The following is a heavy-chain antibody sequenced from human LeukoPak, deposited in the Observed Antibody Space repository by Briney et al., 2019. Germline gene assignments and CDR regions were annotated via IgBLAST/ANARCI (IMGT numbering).Heavy chain of an antibody. V-gene: IGHV1-2*02. Sequence: GASVKVSCKAAGHTFPHYYIHWGRQAGGQGGEWRGWINLNPGGTNYAQKFDGRFSMTRDTSINTAFMELSGLTFDDTAVYYCGSVRGILSYFDLWGRGTLVSVSS. D-gene: IGHD3-16*01. CDR1: GHTFPHYY. J-gene: IGHJ2*01. CDR3: GSVRGILSYFDL. CDR2: INLNPGGT.